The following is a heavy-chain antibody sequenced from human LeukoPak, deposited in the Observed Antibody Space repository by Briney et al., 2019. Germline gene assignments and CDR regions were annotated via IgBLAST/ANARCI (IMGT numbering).Heavy chain of an antibody. J-gene: IGHJ4*02. V-gene: IGHV4-39*07. CDR2: MYYSGST. D-gene: IGHD1-14*01. CDR3: AGRVVTGSFDY. Sequence: SETLSLTCTVSGGSFSTTSYYWGWIRQPPGRGLEWIGTMYYSGSTNYNPSLKSRVTISVDTSKNQFSLKLSSVTAADTAVYYCAGRVVTGSFDYWGQGTLVTVSS. CDR1: GGSFSTTSYY.